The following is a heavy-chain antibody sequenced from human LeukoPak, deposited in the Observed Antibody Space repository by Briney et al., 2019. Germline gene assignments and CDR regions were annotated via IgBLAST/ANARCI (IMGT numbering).Heavy chain of an antibody. Sequence: SETLSLTCTVSNGSINGYYWSWIRQPPGKGLEWVGYISYSGSTNYNPSLKSRVTISVDTSKNQFSLKLSSVTAADTAIYYCARDGRAGSLFAYWGQGTLVTVSS. V-gene: IGHV4-59*01. CDR2: ISYSGST. CDR3: ARDGRAGSLFAY. D-gene: IGHD6-19*01. J-gene: IGHJ4*02. CDR1: NGSINGYY.